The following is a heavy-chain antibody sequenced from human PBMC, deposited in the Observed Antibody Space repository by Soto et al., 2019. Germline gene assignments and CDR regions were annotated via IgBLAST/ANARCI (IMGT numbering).Heavy chain of an antibody. Sequence: ESGGGVVQPGRSLRLSCAASGFTFSSYGMHWVRQAPGKGLEWVAVISYDGSNKYYADSVKGRFTISRDNSKNTLYLQMNSLRAEDTAVYYCAKATYYDFWSGYNHADYWGQGTLVTVSS. D-gene: IGHD3-3*01. CDR2: ISYDGSNK. J-gene: IGHJ4*02. V-gene: IGHV3-30*18. CDR3: AKATYYDFWSGYNHADY. CDR1: GFTFSSYG.